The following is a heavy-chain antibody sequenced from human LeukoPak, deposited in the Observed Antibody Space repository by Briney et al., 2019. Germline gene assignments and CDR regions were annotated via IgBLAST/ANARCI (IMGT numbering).Heavy chain of an antibody. J-gene: IGHJ4*02. D-gene: IGHD6-25*01. Sequence: SETLSLTCTVSGGSISVSSYYWGWIRQPPGKGLEWIDSIYYSGSTYYSPSLKSRVTISVDTSQNQFSLKLSSVTAADTAVYYCARSGGYGLFDYWGQGILVTVSS. V-gene: IGHV4-39*01. CDR3: ARSGGYGLFDY. CDR1: GGSISVSSYY. CDR2: IYYSGST.